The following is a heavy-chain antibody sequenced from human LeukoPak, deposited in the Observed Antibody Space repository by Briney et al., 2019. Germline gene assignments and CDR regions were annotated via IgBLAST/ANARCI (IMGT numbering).Heavy chain of an antibody. J-gene: IGHJ4*02. V-gene: IGHV3-33*01. Sequence: GRSLSLSCAASGFTLSSYGMHWVRQAPGKGLEWVAVIWYDGSNKYYADSVKGRFTISRDNSKNTLYLQMNSLRAEDTAVYYCARESGSGWYPYYFDYWGQGTLVTVSS. CDR3: ARESGSGWYPYYFDY. CDR2: IWYDGSNK. CDR1: GFTLSSYG. D-gene: IGHD6-19*01.